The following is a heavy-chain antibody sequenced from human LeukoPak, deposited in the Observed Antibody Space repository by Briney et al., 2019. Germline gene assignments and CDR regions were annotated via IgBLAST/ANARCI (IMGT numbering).Heavy chain of an antibody. Sequence: SVKVSCKASGFTFSTSAVQWVRQARGQRLEWIGWIIVGTGQTNYAQSLQGRITITRDMSTSTAYMELSSLRSEDTAVYYCARAGQLRFGGPLDYWGQGTLVTVSS. CDR3: ARAGQLRFGGPLDY. CDR2: IIVGTGQT. D-gene: IGHD3-3*01. CDR1: GFTFSTSA. V-gene: IGHV1-58*01. J-gene: IGHJ4*02.